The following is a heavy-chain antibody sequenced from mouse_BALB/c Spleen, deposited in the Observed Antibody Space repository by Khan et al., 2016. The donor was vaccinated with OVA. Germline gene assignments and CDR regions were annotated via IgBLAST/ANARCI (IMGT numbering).Heavy chain of an antibody. Sequence: VQLQESGAELVRPGSSVKISCKASGYSFSRSWMNWVKQRPGQGLEWIGQIYPGNGDTNYNGKFKGKATLTADKSSSTAYMQLSSLTSEDSAVYFCARWGGDGFTYGGHGTLVTVSA. J-gene: IGHJ3*01. V-gene: IGHV1-80*01. CDR3: ARWGGDGFTY. CDR2: IYPGNGDT. D-gene: IGHD2-13*01. CDR1: GYSFSRSW.